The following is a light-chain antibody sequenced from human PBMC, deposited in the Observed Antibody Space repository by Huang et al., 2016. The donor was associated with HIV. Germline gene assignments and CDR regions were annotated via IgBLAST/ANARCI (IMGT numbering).Light chain of an antibody. V-gene: IGKV2-28*01. J-gene: IGKJ3*01. CDR1: QSLLHSNGYNY. CDR3: MQALQIPIT. Sequence: DIVMTQSPLSLPVTPGEPASISCRSSQSLLHSNGYNYLDWYLQKPGQSPQLLIYLGSNRASGVPDMFSGSGSGTDFTLKISRVEAEDVGVYYCMQALQIPITFGPGTKVDIK. CDR2: LGS.